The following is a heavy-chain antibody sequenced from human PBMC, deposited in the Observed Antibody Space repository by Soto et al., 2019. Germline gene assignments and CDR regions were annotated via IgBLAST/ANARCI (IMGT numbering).Heavy chain of an antibody. CDR1: GGSISSGDYY. J-gene: IGHJ4*02. CDR3: ARDYYDILTGYHYFDY. D-gene: IGHD3-9*01. V-gene: IGHV4-30-4*01. Sequence: QVQLQESGPGLVKPSQTLSLTCTVSGGSISSGDYYWSWIRQPPGKGLEWIGYIYYSGSTYYNPSLKSRVTISVDTSKNQFSLKLSSVTAADTAVYYCARDYYDILTGYHYFDYWGQGTLVTVSS. CDR2: IYYSGST.